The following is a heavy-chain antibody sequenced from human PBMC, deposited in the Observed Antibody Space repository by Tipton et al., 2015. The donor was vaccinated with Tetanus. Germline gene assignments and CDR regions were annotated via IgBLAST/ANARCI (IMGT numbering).Heavy chain of an antibody. V-gene: IGHV4-31*03. CDR1: GGSISSGGYY. CDR3: ARDQARGSRGWNYFDY. CDR2: IYSFGST. D-gene: IGHD1-26*01. Sequence: TLSLTCTASGGSISSGGYYWTWIRQRPGKGLEWIGAIYSFGSTYYHPSLKGRVPISMDTSKNQFSLDLNSVTAADTAVYYCARDQARGSRGWNYFDYWGQGALVTVSS. J-gene: IGHJ4*02.